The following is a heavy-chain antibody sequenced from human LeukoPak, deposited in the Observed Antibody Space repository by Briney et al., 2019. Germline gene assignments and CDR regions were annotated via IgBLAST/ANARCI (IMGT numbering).Heavy chain of an antibody. V-gene: IGHV4-4*07. CDR2: TYTTGST. CDR1: GGSINNYY. D-gene: IGHD3-22*01. CDR3: ARRPRGYYDSSGNRGYAFDI. J-gene: IGHJ3*02. Sequence: SETLSLTCTVSGGSINNYYWSWIRQPAGKGLEWIGRTYTTGSTNYNPSLKSRITMSVDTSKNQFSLTLSSVTAADTAVYYCARRPRGYYDSSGNRGYAFDIWGQGTMVTVSS.